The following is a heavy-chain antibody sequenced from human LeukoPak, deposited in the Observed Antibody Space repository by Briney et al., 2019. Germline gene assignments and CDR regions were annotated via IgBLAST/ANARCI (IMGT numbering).Heavy chain of an antibody. V-gene: IGHV5-51*01. D-gene: IGHD2-15*01. Sequence: GESPKISCKGSGYSFTNYWIGWVRQMPGKGLEWMGIIYPGDSDTRYSPSFQGQVTISADKSISTAYLQWSSLKASDTAMYYCARGYCGGGSCYSYDYWGQGALVTVSS. CDR3: ARGYCGGGSCYSYDY. CDR2: IYPGDSDT. J-gene: IGHJ4*02. CDR1: GYSFTNYW.